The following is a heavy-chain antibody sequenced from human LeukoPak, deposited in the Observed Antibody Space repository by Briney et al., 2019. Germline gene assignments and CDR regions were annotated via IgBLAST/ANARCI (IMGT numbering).Heavy chain of an antibody. CDR3: ARAPSDWGATNWFDP. CDR1: GYTFTGYY. D-gene: IGHD7-27*01. Sequence: ASVKVSCKASGYTFTGYYMHWVRQAPGQGLEWMGWINPNSGGTNYAQKFQGRVIMTRDTSISTAYMELSRLRSDDTAVYYCARAPSDWGATNWFDPWGHGTLVTVSS. V-gene: IGHV1-2*02. J-gene: IGHJ5*02. CDR2: INPNSGGT.